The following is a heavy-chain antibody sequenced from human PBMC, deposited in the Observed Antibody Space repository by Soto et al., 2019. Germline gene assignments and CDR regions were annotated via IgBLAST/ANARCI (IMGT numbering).Heavy chain of an antibody. V-gene: IGHV1-46*01. Sequence: APVKVSCKASGYTFTSYFIHWVRQAPGQGLEWMGILNPSGGSTNYAPKFQGRVTVTRDTSTSTVHMELSSLRSEDTAVYYCARTGDSSGSYPFAFWGQGTLVTVSS. CDR1: GYTFTSYF. J-gene: IGHJ4*02. CDR3: ARTGDSSGSYPFAF. D-gene: IGHD3-22*01. CDR2: LNPSGGST.